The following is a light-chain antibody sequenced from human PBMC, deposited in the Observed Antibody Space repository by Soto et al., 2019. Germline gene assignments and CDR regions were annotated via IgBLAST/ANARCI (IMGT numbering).Light chain of an antibody. CDR1: QSMSSY. V-gene: IGKV1-39*01. CDR3: QRSYSTPRT. Sequence: DIQMTQSPSSLSASVEDRVTITCRASQSMSSYLNWYQQKPGKAPKLLIYAASSLQSGVPSGFSGSGSGTDFTLTISSLQPEDFATYYCQRSYSTPRTFGQGTKVEIK. J-gene: IGKJ1*01. CDR2: AAS.